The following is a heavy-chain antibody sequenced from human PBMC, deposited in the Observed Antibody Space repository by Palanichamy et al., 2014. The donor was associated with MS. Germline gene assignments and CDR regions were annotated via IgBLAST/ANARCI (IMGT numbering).Heavy chain of an antibody. V-gene: IGHV1-69-2*01. CDR2: VDPEDGET. Sequence: MHWVQQAPGKGLEWMGLVDPEDGETIYAEKFQGRVTITADTSTDTAYMELSSLRSEDTAVYYCAKRGRLGELSPDYWGQGTLVTVSS. CDR3: AKRGRLGELSPDY. J-gene: IGHJ4*02. D-gene: IGHD3-16*02.